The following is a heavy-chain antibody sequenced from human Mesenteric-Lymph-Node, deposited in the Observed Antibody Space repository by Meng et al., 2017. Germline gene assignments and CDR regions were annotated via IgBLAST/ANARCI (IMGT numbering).Heavy chain of an antibody. CDR2: IWYDGSNK. V-gene: IGHV3-33*01. J-gene: IGHJ3*02. CDR1: GFTFSSYG. D-gene: IGHD4-17*01. Sequence: GGSLRLSCAASGFTFSSYGMHWVRQAPGKGLEWVAVIWYDGSNKYYADSVKGRFTISRDNSKNTLYLQMNSLRAEDTAVYYCARDPHYGDISGREDDAFDIWGQGTMVTVSS. CDR3: ARDPHYGDISGREDDAFDI.